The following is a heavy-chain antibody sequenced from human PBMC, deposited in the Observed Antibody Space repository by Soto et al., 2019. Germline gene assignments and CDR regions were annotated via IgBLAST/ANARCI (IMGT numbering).Heavy chain of an antibody. CDR3: AKSLGTHWEAYFFDN. J-gene: IGHJ4*02. CDR2: LSGSGQSR. CDR1: GVPFSEHS. V-gene: IGHV3-23*01. Sequence: EVQLTESGADLVQPGGSLRLSCAASGVPFSEHSMSWVRQAPGKGLERVSDLSGSGQSRYYADSVQGRFTISRDNRRRTLYLQMDSLRAEDTTVYYCAKSLGTHWEAYFFDNWGQGTLVTVSS. D-gene: IGHD1-26*01.